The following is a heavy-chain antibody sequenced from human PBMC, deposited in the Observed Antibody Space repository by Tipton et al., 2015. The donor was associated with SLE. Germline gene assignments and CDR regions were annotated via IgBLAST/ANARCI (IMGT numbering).Heavy chain of an antibody. V-gene: IGHV3-48*03. CDR3: AREQQLNAFDI. D-gene: IGHD6-13*01. Sequence: SLRLSCAASGLTFSSYEMNWVRQAPGKGLEWVSYISTSGSTIFYADSVKGRFTISRDNSKNTLYLQMGSLRAEDMAVYYCAREQQLNAFDIWGQGTMVTVSS. CDR1: GLTFSSYE. J-gene: IGHJ3*02. CDR2: ISTSGSTI.